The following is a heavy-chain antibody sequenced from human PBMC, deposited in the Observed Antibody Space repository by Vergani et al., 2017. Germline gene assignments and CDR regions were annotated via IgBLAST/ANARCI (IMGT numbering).Heavy chain of an antibody. CDR2: IDRNSGVK. CDR1: GFTFQAFA. Sequence: EVQLLEAGGGLVQPGGSLRLSCTASGFTFQAFAFHWLRQVSGRGLEWVSSIDRNSGVKNGNSFEGRFSISRDNAKRAVFLQMNNLRHEDTALYFCVKDNDYDADGPFDLWGRGTLVTVSS. CDR3: VKDNDYDADGPFDL. D-gene: IGHD3-16*01. J-gene: IGHJ2*01. V-gene: IGHV3-9*01.